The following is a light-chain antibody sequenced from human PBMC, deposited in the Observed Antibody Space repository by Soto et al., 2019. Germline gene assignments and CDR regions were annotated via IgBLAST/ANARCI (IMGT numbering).Light chain of an antibody. Sequence: VMMQSRVTLSASPRESATLSCMAIQSVKNNVDWYQQKPGQAPRLVMYGASTRATGIPARFSGSGSGTEFTLTISSLQSEDFAVYYCQQYNNWPPAFGQGTKVDIK. CDR2: GAS. J-gene: IGKJ1*01. CDR1: QSVKNN. CDR3: QQYNNWPPA. V-gene: IGKV3-15*01.